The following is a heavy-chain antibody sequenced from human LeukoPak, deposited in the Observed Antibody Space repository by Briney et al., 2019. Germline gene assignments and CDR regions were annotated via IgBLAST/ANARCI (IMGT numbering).Heavy chain of an antibody. CDR1: GFTFSSYA. J-gene: IGHJ3*02. D-gene: IGHD2-2*01. Sequence: GGSLRLSCAASGFTFSSYAMSWVRQAPGKGLEWVSAISGSGGSTYYADSVKGRFTISRDNSKNTLYLQMNSLRAEDTAVYYCAKDLWYCSSTSCFLDAFDIWGQGTMVTVSS. CDR2: ISGSGGST. V-gene: IGHV3-23*01. CDR3: AKDLWYCSSTSCFLDAFDI.